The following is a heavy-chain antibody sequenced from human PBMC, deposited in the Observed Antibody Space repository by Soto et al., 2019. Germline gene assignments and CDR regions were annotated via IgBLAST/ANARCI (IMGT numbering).Heavy chain of an antibody. CDR3: ARLSGTASSPYGMDV. V-gene: IGHV5-51*01. CDR2: SHPGDSVT. CDR1: GYSFTSYW. D-gene: IGHD1-1*01. J-gene: IGHJ6*02. Sequence: GESLKISCKGSGYSFTSYWIGWVRQMPGKGLEWMGISHPGDSVTRYSPSFQGQVTISADKSISSAYLQWSSLRASDTAIYYCARLSGTASSPYGMDVWGQGTTVTVSS.